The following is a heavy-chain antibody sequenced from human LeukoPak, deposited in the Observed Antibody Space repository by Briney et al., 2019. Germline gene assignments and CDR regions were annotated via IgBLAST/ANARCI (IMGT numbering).Heavy chain of an antibody. D-gene: IGHD2-15*01. Sequence: ASVKVSCKVSGYTLTELSMHWVRQAPGQGLEWMGWISAYNGNTNYAQKLQGRVTMTTDTSTSTAYMELRSLRSDDTAVYYCARARPGGSPNDYWGQGTLVTVSS. J-gene: IGHJ4*02. CDR3: ARARPGGSPNDY. CDR2: ISAYNGNT. CDR1: GYTLTELS. V-gene: IGHV1-18*01.